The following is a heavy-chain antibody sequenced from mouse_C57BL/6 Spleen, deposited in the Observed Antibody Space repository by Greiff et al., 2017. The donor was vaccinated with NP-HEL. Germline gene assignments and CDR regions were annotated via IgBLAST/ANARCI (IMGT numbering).Heavy chain of an antibody. CDR3: ASDYDGDYYAMDY. CDR1: GYSITSGYY. V-gene: IGHV3-6*01. Sequence: ESGPGLVKPSQSLSLTCSVTGYSITSGYYWNWIRQFPGNKLEWMGYISYDGSNNYNPSLKNRISITRDTSKNQFFLKLNSVTTEDTATYYCASDYDGDYYAMDYWGQGTSVTVSS. CDR2: ISYDGSN. D-gene: IGHD2-12*01. J-gene: IGHJ4*01.